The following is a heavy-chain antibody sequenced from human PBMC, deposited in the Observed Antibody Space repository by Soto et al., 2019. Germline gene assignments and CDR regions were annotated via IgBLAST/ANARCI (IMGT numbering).Heavy chain of an antibody. D-gene: IGHD6-13*01. Sequence: PGGSLRLSCAASGFIISSYWLTWVRQAPGKGLEGLASINQDGSVTYYVDSVKGRFTISRDNAKNSLYLQVNSLRAEDTAVYYCARDFHIVAGGSYYYYMDVWGKGTTVTVSS. CDR2: INQDGSVT. V-gene: IGHV3-7*01. CDR3: ARDFHIVAGGSYYYYMDV. J-gene: IGHJ6*03. CDR1: GFIISSYW.